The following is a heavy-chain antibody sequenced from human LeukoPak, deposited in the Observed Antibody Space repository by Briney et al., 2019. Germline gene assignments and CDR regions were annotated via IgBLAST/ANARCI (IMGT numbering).Heavy chain of an antibody. D-gene: IGHD2-21*02. CDR1: GYTFSSYF. J-gene: IGHJ4*02. V-gene: IGHV1-46*01. CDR3: AGVRPPYSSGVVTAIGY. Sequence: ASVKVSCKASGYTFSSYFVHWLRQSPGQGLEWMGMIIPSNGLTSYAQKFQGRATITRAKSTSTVYMELRSLSSDDTAVFYCAGVRPPYSSGVVTAIGYWGQGALVTVSS. CDR2: IIPSNGLT.